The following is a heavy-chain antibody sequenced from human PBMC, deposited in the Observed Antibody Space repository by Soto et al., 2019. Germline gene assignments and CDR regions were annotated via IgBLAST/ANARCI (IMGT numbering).Heavy chain of an antibody. CDR2: IRGSGDST. J-gene: IGHJ6*02. Sequence: EVQLLESGGGLVQPGGSLRLSCAASGFTFSSSAMSWVRQAPGKGLEWVSVIRGSGDSTYYADSVRGRFTISRDNSKNPLYLQMNSLSAEDSAVYYCAKDRDGAAAGPTKFYGMDVWGQGTTVTVSS. CDR1: GFTFSSSA. CDR3: AKDRDGAAAGPTKFYGMDV. D-gene: IGHD6-13*01. V-gene: IGHV3-23*01.